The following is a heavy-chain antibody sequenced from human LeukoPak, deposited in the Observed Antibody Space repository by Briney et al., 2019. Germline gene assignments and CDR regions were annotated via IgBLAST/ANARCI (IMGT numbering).Heavy chain of an antibody. CDR3: ARGSPAGRNLIFEELRTEGIYYYYMDV. CDR1: GGTFSSYA. J-gene: IGHJ6*03. V-gene: IGHV1-69*06. CDR2: IIPIFGTA. Sequence: ASVKVSCKASGGTFSSYAISWVRQAPGQGLEWMGGIIPIFGTANYAQKFQGRVTITADKSTSTAYMELSSLRSEDTAVYYCARGSPAGRNLIFEELRTEGIYYYYMDVWGKGTTVTVSS. D-gene: IGHD3-10*01.